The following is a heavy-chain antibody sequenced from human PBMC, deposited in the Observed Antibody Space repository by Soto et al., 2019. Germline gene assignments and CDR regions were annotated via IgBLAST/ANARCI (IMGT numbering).Heavy chain of an antibody. Sequence: SETLSLTCTVSGGSVSSGSYYWSWIRQPPGKGLEWIGYIYYSGSTNYNPSLKSRVTISVDTSKNQFSLKLSSVTAADTAVYYCASDYSYRTGTSGYWGQGTLVTVSS. V-gene: IGHV4-61*01. CDR1: GGSVSSGSYY. D-gene: IGHD1-7*01. CDR2: IYYSGST. CDR3: ASDYSYRTGTSGY. J-gene: IGHJ4*02.